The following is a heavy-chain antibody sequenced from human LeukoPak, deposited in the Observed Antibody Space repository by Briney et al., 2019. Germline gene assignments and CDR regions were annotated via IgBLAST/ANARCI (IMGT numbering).Heavy chain of an antibody. CDR3: ARGGPAAGRFDY. J-gene: IGHJ4*02. Sequence: GGTLRLSCTASGFIFSSYGMNWVRQAPGKGLEWVSGITGRGENIYYAGSVKGRFTISRDNSKNTLYLQMNSPRAEDTAVYYCARGGPAAGRFDYWGQGTLVTVSS. CDR2: ITGRGENI. D-gene: IGHD6-13*01. V-gene: IGHV3-23*01. CDR1: GFIFSSYG.